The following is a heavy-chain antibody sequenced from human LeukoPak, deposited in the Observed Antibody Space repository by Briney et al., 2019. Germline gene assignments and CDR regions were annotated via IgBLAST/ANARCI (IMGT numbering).Heavy chain of an antibody. V-gene: IGHV4-61*01. CDR2: IYYSGSS. D-gene: IGHD1-26*01. CDR1: GGSISSSSYY. J-gene: IGHJ4*02. Sequence: SETLSLTCTVSGGSISSSSYYWGWIRQPPGKELEWIGYIYYSGSSKYNPSLKSRVTISVDTSKSQFSLKLSSVTAADTAVYYCARDWGGGYHGPFDSWGQGTLVTVSS. CDR3: ARDWGGGYHGPFDS.